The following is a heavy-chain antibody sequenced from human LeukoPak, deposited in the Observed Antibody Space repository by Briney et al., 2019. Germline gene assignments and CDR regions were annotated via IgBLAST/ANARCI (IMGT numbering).Heavy chain of an antibody. V-gene: IGHV3-30*18. CDR2: VSYDGSER. Sequence: PGTSLRLSCAASGFTFTSHGMHWVRQAPGKGLEWVAVVSYDGSERYYGDSVKGRFTISRDNAKNSLYLQMNSLRAEDTALYYCAKDRGGSDLDAFDIWGQGTMVTVSS. CDR1: GFTFTSHG. D-gene: IGHD1-26*01. CDR3: AKDRGGSDLDAFDI. J-gene: IGHJ3*02.